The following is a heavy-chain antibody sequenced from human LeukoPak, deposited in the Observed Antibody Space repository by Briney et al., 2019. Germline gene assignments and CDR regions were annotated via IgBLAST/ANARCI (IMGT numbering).Heavy chain of an antibody. Sequence: ASVKVSCKASGYTFTGYYMHWVRQAPGQGLEWMGWINPNSGGTNYAQKFQGRVTMTRDTAISTAYMELSRLRSDDTAVYYCATYLGARPFFDYWGQGTLVTVSS. CDR3: ATYLGARPFFDY. CDR1: GYTFTGYY. CDR2: INPNSGGT. D-gene: IGHD1-26*01. J-gene: IGHJ4*02. V-gene: IGHV1-2*02.